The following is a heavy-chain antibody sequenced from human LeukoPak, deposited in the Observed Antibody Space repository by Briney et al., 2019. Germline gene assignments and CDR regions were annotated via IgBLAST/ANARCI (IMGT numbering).Heavy chain of an antibody. CDR1: GFTFSSYA. CDR2: ISYDGSNK. D-gene: IGHD1-26*01. J-gene: IGHJ3*02. Sequence: PGGSPRLSCAASGFTFSSYAMHWVRQAPGKGLEWVAVISYDGSNKYYADSVKGRFTISRDNSKNTLYLQMNSLRAEDTAVYYCARSIVGATRGAFDIWGQGTMVTVPS. CDR3: ARSIVGATRGAFDI. V-gene: IGHV3-30-3*01.